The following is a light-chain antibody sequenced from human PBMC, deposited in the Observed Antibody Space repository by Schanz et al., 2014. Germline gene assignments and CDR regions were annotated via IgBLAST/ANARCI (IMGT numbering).Light chain of an antibody. V-gene: IGLV2-23*03. J-gene: IGLJ2*01. CDR3: CSYAGSSTFL. Sequence: QSALTQPASVSGSPGQSITISCTGTSSDVGSYNLVSWYQQHPGKAPKLMIYEGSKRPSGVSNRFSGSKSGNTASLTISGFQAEEEADYYCCSYAGSSTFLFGGGTKLTVL. CDR2: EGS. CDR1: SSDVGSYNL.